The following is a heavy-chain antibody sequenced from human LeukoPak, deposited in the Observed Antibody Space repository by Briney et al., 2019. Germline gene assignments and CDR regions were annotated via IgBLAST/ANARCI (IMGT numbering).Heavy chain of an antibody. CDR2: TSAGGSST. J-gene: IGHJ5*02. CDR3: AKGGYCSSSSCYYGWFEP. D-gene: IGHD2-2*01. CDR1: GFSFSSYA. Sequence: PGRSLRLSCAASGFSFSSYAMHWVRQAPGKGLEWVSTTSAGGSSTYYADSVKGRFTISGDNSKNTFYLQMNSLRAEDTAAYYCAKGGYCSSSSCYYGWFEPWGQRTLVTVSS. V-gene: IGHV3-23*01.